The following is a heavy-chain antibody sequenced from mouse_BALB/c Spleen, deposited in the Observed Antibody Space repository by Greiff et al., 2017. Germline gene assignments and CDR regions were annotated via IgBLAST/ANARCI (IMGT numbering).Heavy chain of an antibody. CDR2: ISYSGST. J-gene: IGHJ2*01. CDR3: AREGGTWDFDY. Sequence: VQLQQSGPGLVKPSQSLSLTCTVTGYSITSDYAWNWIRQFPGNKLEWMGYISYSGSTSYNPSLKSRISITRDTSKNQFFLQLNSVTTEDTATYYCAREGGTWDFDYWGQGTTLTVSS. D-gene: IGHD3-3*01. V-gene: IGHV3-2*02. CDR1: GYSITSDYA.